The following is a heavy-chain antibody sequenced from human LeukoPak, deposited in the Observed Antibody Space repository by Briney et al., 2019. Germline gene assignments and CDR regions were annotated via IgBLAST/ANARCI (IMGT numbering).Heavy chain of an antibody. V-gene: IGHV1-18*01. Sequence: ASVKLSCKASGYTFTSYGISWGRRAPGQRLKGMGWIRAYNGNTNYAQKLQGRVTMTTDTSTSTAYMELRSLRSDDTAVYYCARGAYSYGPKYYYYGMDVWGQGTTVTVSS. D-gene: IGHD5-18*01. J-gene: IGHJ6*02. CDR2: IRAYNGNT. CDR3: ARGAYSYGPKYYYYGMDV. CDR1: GYTFTSYG.